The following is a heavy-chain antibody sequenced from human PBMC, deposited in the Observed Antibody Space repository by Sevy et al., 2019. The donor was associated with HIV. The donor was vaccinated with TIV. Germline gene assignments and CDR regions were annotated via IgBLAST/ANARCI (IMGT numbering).Heavy chain of an antibody. D-gene: IGHD2-8*01. CDR1: GFTFSKYS. CDR2: LSCGCGEI. CDR3: ARAGCTKPHDY. Sequence: GGSLRLSCAASGFTFSKYSMSWVRQPPGKGLEWVSTLSCGCGEINYADSVKGRFTISRDNSKSSVYLQMNNLRPEDTAVYYCARAGCTKPHDYWGQGTLVTVSS. V-gene: IGHV3-23*01. J-gene: IGHJ4*02.